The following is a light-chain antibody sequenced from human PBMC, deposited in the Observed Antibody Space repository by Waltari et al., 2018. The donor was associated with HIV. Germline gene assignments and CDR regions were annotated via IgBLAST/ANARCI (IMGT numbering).Light chain of an antibody. V-gene: IGLV2-14*03. CDR3: CSYTKLTTHYVL. CDR2: GVS. CDR1: TTDIGGYNY. Sequence: QSALTQPASVSGSPGQSITISCNGTTTDIGGYNYVSWYQRHPDKAPKLIIFGVSNRPSGISSRFSGSKAGNTASLTSSGLQAEDEADYYCCSYTKLTTHYVLFGGGTKLTVL. J-gene: IGLJ2*01.